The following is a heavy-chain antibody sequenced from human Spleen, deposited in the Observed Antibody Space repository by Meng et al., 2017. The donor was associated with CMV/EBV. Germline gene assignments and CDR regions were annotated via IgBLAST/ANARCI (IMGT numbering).Heavy chain of an antibody. V-gene: IGHV3-23*03. CDR1: GFTFNNYG. CDR2: IYNGYDSA. CDR3: TRRLGSPHMKYYYYGMDV. Sequence: GGSLRLSCAASGFTFNNYGLNWVRQAPGKGLEYVSLIYNGYDSANCADSVKGRFTISRDNSKNTLHLQMNSLKTEDTAVYYCTRRLGSPHMKYYYYGMDVWGQGTTVTVS. D-gene: IGHD3-16*01. J-gene: IGHJ6*02.